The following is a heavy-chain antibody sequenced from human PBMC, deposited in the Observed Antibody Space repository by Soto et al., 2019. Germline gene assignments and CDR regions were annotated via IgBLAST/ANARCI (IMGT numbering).Heavy chain of an antibody. CDR2: IIPIFGTA. D-gene: IGHD5-12*01. CDR1: GGTFSSYA. Sequence: ASLKVSCKASGGTFSSYAISWVRQAPGQGLEWMGGIIPIFGTANYAQKFQGRVTITADESTSTAYMELSSLRSEDTAVYYCARVGYNHRRDFDYWGQGTLVTVSS. CDR3: ARVGYNHRRDFDY. J-gene: IGHJ4*02. V-gene: IGHV1-69*13.